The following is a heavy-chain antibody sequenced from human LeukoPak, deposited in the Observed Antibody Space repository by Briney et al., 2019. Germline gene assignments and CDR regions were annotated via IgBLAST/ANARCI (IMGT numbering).Heavy chain of an antibody. CDR3: ARRDIKEMATNDI. D-gene: IGHD5-24*01. CDR1: GGSISVGDYY. J-gene: IGHJ3*02. V-gene: IGHV4-30-4*08. Sequence: SETLSLTCTVSGGSISVGDYYWSWIRQPPGKGLEWIGYIYYSGSTYYNPSLKSRVTISVDTSKNQFSLKLSSVTAADTAVYYCARRDIKEMATNDIWGQGTMVTVSS. CDR2: IYYSGST.